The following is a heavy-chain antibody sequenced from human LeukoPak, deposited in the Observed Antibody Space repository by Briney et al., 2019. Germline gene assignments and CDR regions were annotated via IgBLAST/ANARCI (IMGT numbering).Heavy chain of an antibody. J-gene: IGHJ4*02. CDR3: ASRTAAGLYYFDY. Sequence: PSETLSLTCAVYGGSFSGYYWSWLRQPPGKGLEWIGEINHSGSTNYNPSRKSRVTISVDTSKNQFSLKLSSVTAADTAVYYCASRTAAGLYYFDYWGQGTLVTVSS. CDR1: GGSFSGYY. D-gene: IGHD6-13*01. CDR2: INHSGST. V-gene: IGHV4-34*01.